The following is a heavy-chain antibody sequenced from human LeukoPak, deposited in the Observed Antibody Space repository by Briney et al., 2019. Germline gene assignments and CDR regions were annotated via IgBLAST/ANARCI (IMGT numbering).Heavy chain of an antibody. V-gene: IGHV1-18*04. CDR3: ARVYSSSWYFAFDI. D-gene: IGHD6-13*01. Sequence: ASAKVSCKASGYTFTSYGISWVRQAPGQGLEWMGWISAYNGNTNYAQKLPGRVTMTTDTSTSTAYMELRSLRSDDTAVYYCARVYSSSWYFAFDIWGQGTMVTVSS. CDR2: ISAYNGNT. J-gene: IGHJ3*02. CDR1: GYTFTSYG.